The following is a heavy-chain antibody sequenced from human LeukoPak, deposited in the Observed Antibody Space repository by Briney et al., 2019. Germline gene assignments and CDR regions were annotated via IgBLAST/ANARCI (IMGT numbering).Heavy chain of an antibody. J-gene: IGHJ3*02. CDR1: GYTFTGYY. CDR3: ASWIQLSDDDAFDI. V-gene: IGHV1-2*02. D-gene: IGHD5-18*01. CDR2: INPNSGGT. Sequence: AASVKVSCKASGYTFTGYYMHWVRQAPGQGLEWMGWINPNSGGTNYAQKFQGRVTMTRDTSISTAYMELSRLRSDDTAVYYCASWIQLSDDDAFDIWGQGTMVTVSS.